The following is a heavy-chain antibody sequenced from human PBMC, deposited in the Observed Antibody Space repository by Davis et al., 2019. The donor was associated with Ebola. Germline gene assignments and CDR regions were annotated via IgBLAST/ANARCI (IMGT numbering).Heavy chain of an antibody. V-gene: IGHV4-39*02. J-gene: IGHJ4*02. CDR2: MHYSGTT. CDR1: GGSISSSNCY. D-gene: IGHD6-19*01. CDR3: ARDEWYSSGWYGNLAFEY. Sequence: PSETLSLTCTVSGGSISSSNCYWGWIRQSPGKGLEWIGSMHYSGTTYYNPSLKSRVTSSLDTSKKQLSLKLNSVTAADTAVYYCARDEWYSSGWYGNLAFEYWGQGTLVTVSS.